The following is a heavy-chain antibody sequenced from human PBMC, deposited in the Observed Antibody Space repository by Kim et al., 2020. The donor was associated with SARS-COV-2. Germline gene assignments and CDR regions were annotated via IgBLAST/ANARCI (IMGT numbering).Heavy chain of an antibody. CDR2: IRSRANSYAT. J-gene: IGHJ3*02. D-gene: IGHD6-13*01. CDR1: GFTFSDSA. Sequence: GGSLRLSCAASGFTFSDSAMYWVRQASGKGLEWVGRIRSRANSYATAYDVSVKGRFITSRDDSKNTSYLQMNSLKTEDTAIYYSTRVPPYSNSWWDAFDIWGQGTMVTVSS. V-gene: IGHV3-73*01. CDR3: TRVPPYSNSWWDAFDI.